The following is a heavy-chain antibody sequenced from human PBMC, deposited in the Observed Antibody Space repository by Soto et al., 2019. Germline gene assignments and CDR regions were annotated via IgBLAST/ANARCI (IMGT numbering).Heavy chain of an antibody. D-gene: IGHD5-12*01. CDR2: INPNSGGT. Sequence: ASVKVSCKASGYTFTGYYMHWVRQAPGQGLEWMGWINPNSGGTNYAQKFQGRVTMTRDTSISTAYMELSRLRSDDTAVYYCAYYSGYDSYYYYGMDVWGQGTTVTGSS. J-gene: IGHJ6*02. V-gene: IGHV1-2*02. CDR3: AYYSGYDSYYYYGMDV. CDR1: GYTFTGYY.